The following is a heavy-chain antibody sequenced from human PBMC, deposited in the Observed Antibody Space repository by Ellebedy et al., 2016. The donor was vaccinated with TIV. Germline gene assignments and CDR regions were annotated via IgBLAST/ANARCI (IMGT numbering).Heavy chain of an antibody. CDR2: ISGRDDII. CDR1: GFTFSSYA. V-gene: IGHV3-23*01. CDR3: ARDAGTMVRGVINY. Sequence: GESLKISCAASGFTFSSYAMSWVRQSPGKGLEWVSTISGRDDIINYADSVKGRFAISRDDSKNTLYLQMNSLRAEDTAVYYCARDAGTMVRGVINYWGQGTLVTVSS. D-gene: IGHD3-10*01. J-gene: IGHJ4*02.